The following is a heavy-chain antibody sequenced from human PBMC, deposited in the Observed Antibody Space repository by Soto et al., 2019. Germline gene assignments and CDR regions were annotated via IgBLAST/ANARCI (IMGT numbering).Heavy chain of an antibody. CDR2: ISGPGGST. V-gene: IGHV3-23*01. CDR1: GFIFSNYA. D-gene: IGHD6-19*01. Sequence: GGSLRLSCEASGFIFSNYAMTWVRQAAGKGLEWVSSISGPGGSTYYADSVQGRFTISRDNSKNTLFLQMHSLRADDTALYFCARDERIAVAGTDTWGQGSLVTVSS. J-gene: IGHJ5*02. CDR3: ARDERIAVAGTDT.